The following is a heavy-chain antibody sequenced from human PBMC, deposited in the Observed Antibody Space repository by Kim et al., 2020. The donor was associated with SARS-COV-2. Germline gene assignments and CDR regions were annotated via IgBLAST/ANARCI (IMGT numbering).Heavy chain of an antibody. D-gene: IGHD2-21*02. CDR1: GGSISSSSYY. CDR2: IYYSGST. Sequence: SETLSLTCTVSGGSISSSSYYWGWIRQPPGKGLEWIGSIYYSGSTYYNPSLKSRVTISVDTSKNQFSLKLSSVTAADTAVYYCARAEGRGWPRTLIGDFRYYYYGMDVWGQGTTVTVSS. CDR3: ARAEGRGWPRTLIGDFRYYYYGMDV. V-gene: IGHV4-39*07. J-gene: IGHJ6*02.